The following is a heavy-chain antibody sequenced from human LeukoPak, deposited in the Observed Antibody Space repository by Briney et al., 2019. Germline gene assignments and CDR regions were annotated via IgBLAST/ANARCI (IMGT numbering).Heavy chain of an antibody. J-gene: IGHJ4*02. CDR1: GFALSSYW. D-gene: IGHD2-2*01. CDR2: IKQDGSAK. Sequence: GGSLRLSCAASGFALSSYWMSWVRQAPGKGLEWVANIKQDGSAKDYVDSVKGRFTISRENAKNSLYLQMNSLRVDDTAIYYCARVYQSTSGRAIDYWGQGTLVTVSS. CDR3: ARVYQSTSGRAIDY. V-gene: IGHV3-7*01.